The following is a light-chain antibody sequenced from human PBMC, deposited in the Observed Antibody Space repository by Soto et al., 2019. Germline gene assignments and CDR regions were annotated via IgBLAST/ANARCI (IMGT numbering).Light chain of an antibody. V-gene: IGLV2-14*01. Sequence: QSVLTLPASVSGSPGQSITISCTGTSSDVGGYNYVSWYQQHPDKASKLMIYDVSNRPSGVSNRFSGSKSGNTASLTISGLQAEDEADYYCSSYTSSSTRVFGTGTKVTVL. CDR3: SSYTSSSTRV. CDR2: DVS. CDR1: SSDVGGYNY. J-gene: IGLJ1*01.